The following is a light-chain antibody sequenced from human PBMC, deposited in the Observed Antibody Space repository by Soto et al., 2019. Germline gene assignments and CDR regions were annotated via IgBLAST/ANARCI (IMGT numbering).Light chain of an antibody. V-gene: IGKV1-5*03. CDR3: QHYNSYAEA. CDR2: KAS. Sequence: DIQMTQSPSTLSGSVGDRVTITCGASQTISSWLAWYQQKPGKAPKLLIYKASNLQSGVPSRFSGSGSGTEFTLTISSLQPDDFATYYCQHYNSYAEAFGQGTKVDI. J-gene: IGKJ1*01. CDR1: QTISSW.